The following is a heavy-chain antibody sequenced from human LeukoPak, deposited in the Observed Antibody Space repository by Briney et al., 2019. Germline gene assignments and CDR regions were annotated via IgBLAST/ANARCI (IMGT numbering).Heavy chain of an antibody. J-gene: IGHJ4*02. Sequence: PGGSLRLSCAASGFTVSSNYMSWVRQAPGKGLEWVSVIYSGGSTYYADSVKGRFTISRDNSKNTLYLQMNSLRAEDTAVYYCAKRPYCSGGSCYGISSDYWGQGTLVTVSS. D-gene: IGHD2-15*01. CDR2: IYSGGST. V-gene: IGHV3-53*01. CDR1: GFTVSSNY. CDR3: AKRPYCSGGSCYGISSDY.